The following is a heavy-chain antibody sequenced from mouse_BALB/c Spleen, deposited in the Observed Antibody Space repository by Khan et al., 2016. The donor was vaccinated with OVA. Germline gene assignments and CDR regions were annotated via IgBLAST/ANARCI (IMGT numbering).Heavy chain of an antibody. CDR1: GYSITSDYA. V-gene: IGHV3-2*02. Sequence: EVQLVESGPGLVKPSQSLSLTCTVTGYSITSDYAWNWIRQFPGNKLEWMGLISYSGNTKYNPSLKSRFSITRDTSKNQFFLQLNSVTTEDTATYYCARVYGGDVDYWGQGTSLTVSS. J-gene: IGHJ2*02. CDR3: ARVYGGDVDY. D-gene: IGHD1-1*01. CDR2: ISYSGNT.